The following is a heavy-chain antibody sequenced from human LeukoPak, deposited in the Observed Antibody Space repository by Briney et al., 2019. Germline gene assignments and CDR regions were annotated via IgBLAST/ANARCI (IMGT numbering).Heavy chain of an antibody. J-gene: IGHJ4*02. V-gene: IGHV3-9*01. CDR2: ISWNSGSI. Sequence: GGSLRLSCAASGFTFDDYAMYWVRQAPGKGLEWVSGISWNSGSIGYADSVKGRFTISRDNAKNSLYLQMNSLRAEDTALYYCAKGHNWNDGAFDYWGQGTLVTVSS. D-gene: IGHD1-20*01. CDR1: GFTFDDYA. CDR3: AKGHNWNDGAFDY.